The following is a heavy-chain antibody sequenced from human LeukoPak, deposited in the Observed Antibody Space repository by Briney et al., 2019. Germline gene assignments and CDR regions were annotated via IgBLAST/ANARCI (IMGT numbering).Heavy chain of an antibody. D-gene: IGHD1-26*01. CDR3: ARSRYTGSHFDY. V-gene: IGHV3-74*01. J-gene: IGHJ4*02. Sequence: GGSLRLSCAASGFTFSGYWVQWVRQAPGKGLVWISRINSDGSSLSYADSVKGRFTISRDNAKNTVYLQMNSLRAEDTAVYYCARSRYTGSHFDYWGQGTLVTVSS. CDR2: INSDGSSL. CDR1: GFTFSGYW.